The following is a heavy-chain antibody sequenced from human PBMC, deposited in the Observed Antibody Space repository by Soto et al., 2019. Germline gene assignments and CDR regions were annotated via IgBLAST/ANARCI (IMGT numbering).Heavy chain of an antibody. D-gene: IGHD3-22*01. CDR3: ARDTLADSSGYSFYY. CDR2: ISSSSSTI. J-gene: IGHJ4*02. Sequence: EVPLVESGGGLVQPGGSLRLSCAASGFTFSSYNMNWVRQAPGKGLEWVSYISSSSSTIHYADSVKGRFTISRDNAKNSLYLQMNSLRAEDTAVYYCARDTLADSSGYSFYYWGQGTLVTVSS. V-gene: IGHV3-48*01. CDR1: GFTFSSYN.